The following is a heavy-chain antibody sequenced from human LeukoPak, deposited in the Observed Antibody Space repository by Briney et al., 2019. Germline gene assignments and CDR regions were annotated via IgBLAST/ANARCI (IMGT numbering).Heavy chain of an antibody. D-gene: IGHD3-22*01. CDR3: ASGYYDSSDYYPDAFDI. J-gene: IGHJ3*02. V-gene: IGHV1-2*02. Sequence: ASVKVSCKASGYTFINYYMHWVRQAPGQGLEWMGRINPNSGGTNYAQKFQGRVTMTRDTSISTAYMELSRLRSDDTAVYYCASGYYDSSDYYPDAFDIWGQGTVVTVSS. CDR2: INPNSGGT. CDR1: GYTFINYY.